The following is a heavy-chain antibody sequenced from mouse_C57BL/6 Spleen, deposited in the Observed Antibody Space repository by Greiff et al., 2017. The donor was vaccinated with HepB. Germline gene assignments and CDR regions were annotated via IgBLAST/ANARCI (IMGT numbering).Heavy chain of an antibody. Sequence: DVHLVESGGGLVKPGGSLKLSCAASGFTFSSYTMSWVRQTPEKRLEWVATISGGGGNTYYPDSVKGRFTISRDNAKNTLYLQMSSLRSEDTALYYCARQDGNYGYYFDDWGPGTTLTVSS. V-gene: IGHV5-9*01. CDR3: ARQDGNYGYYFDD. CDR2: ISGGGGNT. CDR1: GFTFSSYT. J-gene: IGHJ2*01. D-gene: IGHD2-1*01.